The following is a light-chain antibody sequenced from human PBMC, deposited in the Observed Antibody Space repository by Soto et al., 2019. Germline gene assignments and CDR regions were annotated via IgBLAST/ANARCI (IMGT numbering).Light chain of an antibody. CDR2: WAS. CDR3: QQYYSIVT. Sequence: DIVMTQSPDSLAVSLGERATINCKSSQSVLYSSNNKNCIAWYQQKPGQPPKLLISWASTRESGVSDRFSGSGSGTDFTLTSSSLQAEDVAVYYCQQYYSIVTFGQGTKVEIK. CDR1: QSVLYSSNNKNC. J-gene: IGKJ1*01. V-gene: IGKV4-1*01.